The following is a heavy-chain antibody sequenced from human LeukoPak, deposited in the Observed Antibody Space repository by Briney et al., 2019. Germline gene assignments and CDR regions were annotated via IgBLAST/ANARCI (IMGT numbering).Heavy chain of an antibody. CDR3: ARAQGRCSGGSCYSGGYYYYGMDV. CDR1: GGSFSGYY. V-gene: IGHV4-34*01. J-gene: IGHJ6*02. Sequence: SETLSLTCAVYGGSFSGYYWSWIRQPPGKGLEWMGEINHSGSTNYNPSLKSRVTISVDTSKSQFSLKLSSVTAADTAVYYCARAQGRCSGGSCYSGGYYYYGMDVWGQGTTVTVSS. D-gene: IGHD2-15*01. CDR2: INHSGST.